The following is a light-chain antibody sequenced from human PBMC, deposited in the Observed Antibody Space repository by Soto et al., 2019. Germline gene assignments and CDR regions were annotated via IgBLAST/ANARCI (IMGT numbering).Light chain of an antibody. CDR1: QGINNY. CDR3: QKYDSAPRT. J-gene: IGKJ1*01. V-gene: IGKV1-27*01. CDR2: AAS. Sequence: DILMTQSPSSLSASVGDSVTITCRASQGINNYLAWFQQKPGKVPVLLIYAASTLKPGVPSRFSGSGAGTDFTLTISSLQPEDFATYYCQKYDSAPRTFGQGTKVEIK.